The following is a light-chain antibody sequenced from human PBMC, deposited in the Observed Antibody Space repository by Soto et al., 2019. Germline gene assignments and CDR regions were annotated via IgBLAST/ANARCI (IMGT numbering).Light chain of an antibody. CDR3: QQDKNWPPLT. Sequence: EIVMTQSPATLSVSPGETATLSCRASQSLSYNLAWYHQKPGQGPRRLIYGAFTRATGIPARFSGSGSGTEFTLTISSLQSEDFAVYSCQQDKNWPPLTFGGGTKVEIK. V-gene: IGKV3-15*01. CDR2: GAF. J-gene: IGKJ4*01. CDR1: QSLSYN.